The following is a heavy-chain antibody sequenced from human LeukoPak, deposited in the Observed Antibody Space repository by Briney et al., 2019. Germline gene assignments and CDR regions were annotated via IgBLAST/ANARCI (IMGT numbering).Heavy chain of an antibody. J-gene: IGHJ4*02. V-gene: IGHV2-5*02. Sequence: ESGPTLVNPTQTLTLTCTFSGFSLSTNGLGVGWVRQPPGEALEWLAVVYSDNDKRYSPSLESRLTITKGPSENQVVLTMTNMDPMDTATYYCTHRRAAARPNYYDFWGQGILVTVSS. CDR2: VYSDNDK. D-gene: IGHD6-6*01. CDR3: THRRAAARPNYYDF. CDR1: GFSLSTNGLG.